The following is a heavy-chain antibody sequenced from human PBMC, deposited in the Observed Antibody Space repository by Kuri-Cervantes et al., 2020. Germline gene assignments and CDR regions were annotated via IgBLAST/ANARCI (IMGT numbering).Heavy chain of an antibody. D-gene: IGHD2-15*01. J-gene: IGHJ4*02. Sequence: GESLRLSCAASGFTFSSYGMHWVRQAPGKGLEWVAVISYDGSNKYYADSVKGRFTISRDNSKNTLYLQMNSLRAEDTAVYYCAKGGKGLYLDYWGQGTLVTVSS. V-gene: IGHV3-30*18. CDR2: ISYDGSNK. CDR1: GFTFSSYG. CDR3: AKGGKGLYLDY.